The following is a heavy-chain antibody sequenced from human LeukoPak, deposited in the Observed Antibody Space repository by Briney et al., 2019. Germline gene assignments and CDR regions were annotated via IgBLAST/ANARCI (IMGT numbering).Heavy chain of an antibody. CDR3: ARGRGLTLSYHYFDY. D-gene: IGHD3-10*01. CDR2: ISSGSSTT. J-gene: IGHJ4*02. V-gene: IGHV3-48*02. CDR1: GFTFSPLG. Sequence: GGSLRLSCAASGFTFSPLGMNWVRQAPGRGLEWASYISSGSSTTYYADSVKGRFTISRDNAKNSLYLQMNSLRDEDTAVYYCARGRGLTLSYHYFDYWGQGTLVTVSS.